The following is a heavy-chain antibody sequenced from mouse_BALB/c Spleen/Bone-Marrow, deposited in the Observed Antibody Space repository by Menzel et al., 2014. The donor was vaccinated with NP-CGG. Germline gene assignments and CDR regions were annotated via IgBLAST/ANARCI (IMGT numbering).Heavy chain of an antibody. CDR2: IDPAIFT. D-gene: IGHD2-14*01. CDR1: GFNIKDTY. Sequence: LQESGAELVKPGASVKLSCTASGFNIKDTYLHWVQQRPEQGLDWIGRIDPAIFTKYDPKFQGKAPITADTYSTTDYLHHSSLTYEVTAVYYCASYRDGWYFNVWVQGPRPPSPQ. J-gene: IGHJ1*01. V-gene: IGHV14-3*02. CDR3: ASYRDGWYFNV.